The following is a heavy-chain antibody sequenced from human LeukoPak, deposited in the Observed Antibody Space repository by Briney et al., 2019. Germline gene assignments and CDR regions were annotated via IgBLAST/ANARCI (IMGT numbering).Heavy chain of an antibody. CDR2: IKQDGSEK. CDR1: GFTFSSYW. Sequence: GGSLRLSYAASGFTFSSYWMSWVRQAPGKGLEWVANIKQDGSEKYYVDSVKGRFTISRDNAKNSLYLQMNSLRAEDTAVYYCARAPSGGTLDYWGQGTLVTVSS. J-gene: IGHJ4*02. CDR3: ARAPSGGTLDY. V-gene: IGHV3-7*04. D-gene: IGHD3-16*01.